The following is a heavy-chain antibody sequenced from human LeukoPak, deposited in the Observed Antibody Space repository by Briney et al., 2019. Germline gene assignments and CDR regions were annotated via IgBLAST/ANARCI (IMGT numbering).Heavy chain of an antibody. CDR1: GFTFSSYA. Sequence: GGSLRLSCAASGFTFSSYAMSWVRQAPGKGLEWVSAISGSGGSTYYADSVKGRFMISRDNSKNTLYLQMNSLRVEDTAAYYCATDSMYSGNYSDFDYWGQGTLVTVSS. CDR2: ISGSGGST. D-gene: IGHD1-26*01. CDR3: ATDSMYSGNYSDFDY. V-gene: IGHV3-23*01. J-gene: IGHJ4*02.